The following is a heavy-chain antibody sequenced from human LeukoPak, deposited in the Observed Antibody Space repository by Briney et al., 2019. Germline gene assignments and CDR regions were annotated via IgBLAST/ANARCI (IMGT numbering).Heavy chain of an antibody. V-gene: IGHV3-23*01. J-gene: IGHJ4*02. Sequence: GGSLRLSCAASGFTFSSYAMSWVRQAPGKGLEWVSGISGSGSSTYYADSVKGRFTISRDNSKNTLYLQVNSLRAEDTAAYYCAKGGKWDVTPFDYWGQGTLVTVSS. D-gene: IGHD1-26*01. CDR1: GFTFSSYA. CDR3: AKGGKWDVTPFDY. CDR2: ISGSGSST.